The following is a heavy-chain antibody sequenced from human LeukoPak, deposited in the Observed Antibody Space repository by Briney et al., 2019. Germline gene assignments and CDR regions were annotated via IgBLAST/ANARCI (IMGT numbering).Heavy chain of an antibody. CDR3: ARKSAGFLTA. CDR2: IKPSSGDT. CDR1: GYTFTGDQ. V-gene: IGHV1-2*02. J-gene: IGHJ5*02. Sequence: AASVKVSCKASGYTFTGDQIYWLRQAPGQGLEWVGWIKPSSGDTLYEQKFQGRVTMTRDKSISSAYMELSSLRSDDTAVYYCARKSAGFLTAWGQGTLVTVSS. D-gene: IGHD2/OR15-2a*01.